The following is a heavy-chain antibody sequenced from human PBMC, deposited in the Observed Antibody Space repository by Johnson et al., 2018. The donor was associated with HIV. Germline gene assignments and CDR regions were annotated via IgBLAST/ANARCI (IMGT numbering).Heavy chain of an antibody. CDR1: GFTVSDNY. CDR3: AREDANGAFDI. V-gene: IGHV3-13*01. CDR2: NGTAGDT. Sequence: VQLVESGGGLVQPGRSLRLSCAASGFTVSDNYLTWVRQAPGKGLEWVSANGTAGDTYYPGSVKGRFTISRENAKNSLYLQMNSLRAGDTAVYYCAREDANGAFDIRGQGTMVTVSS. J-gene: IGHJ3*02.